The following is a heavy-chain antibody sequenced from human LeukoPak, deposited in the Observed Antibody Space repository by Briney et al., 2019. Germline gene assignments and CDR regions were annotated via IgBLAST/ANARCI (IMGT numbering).Heavy chain of an antibody. J-gene: IGHJ4*02. V-gene: IGHV1-46*01. CDR2: INPSGDST. Sequence: GASVKVSCKASGYTFTINHIHWVRQAPGQGLEWMGVINPSGDSTTYAQNFQGRVTMTRDTSTSTVYVELRSLRSEDTAIYYCAKLATSDTGETYWGQGILVTVSS. CDR1: GYTFTINH. CDR3: AKLATSDTGETY. D-gene: IGHD3-16*01.